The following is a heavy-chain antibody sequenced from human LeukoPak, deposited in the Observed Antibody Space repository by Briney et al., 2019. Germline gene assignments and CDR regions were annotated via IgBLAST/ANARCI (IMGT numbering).Heavy chain of an antibody. D-gene: IGHD2-2*01. V-gene: IGHV3-30*03. CDR3: ASDSSSTYYYGMDV. CDR1: GFTFSSYG. Sequence: GGSLRLSCAASGFTFSSYGMPWVRQTPDKGLEWVAIVSFDGSNKYYADSVKGRFTIYRDNSKNTLHLQMNSLRAEDTAVYYCASDSSSTYYYGMDVWGQGTTVTVSS. J-gene: IGHJ6*02. CDR2: VSFDGSNK.